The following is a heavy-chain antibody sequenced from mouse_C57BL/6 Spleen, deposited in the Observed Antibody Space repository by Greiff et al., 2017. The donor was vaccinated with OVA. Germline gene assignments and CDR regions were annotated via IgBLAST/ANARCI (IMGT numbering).Heavy chain of an antibody. Sequence: EVQLLQSGAELVKPGASVKLSCTASGFNIKDYYMHWVKQRTAQGLEWIGRIDPEDGETKYAPTFPGKATITADTSSTPAYLQLSSLTSEDTSVYYCARWAQATDYWGQGTTLTVSA. CDR2: IDPEDGET. V-gene: IGHV14-2*01. CDR1: GFNIKDYY. D-gene: IGHD3-2*02. CDR3: ARWAQATDY. J-gene: IGHJ2*01.